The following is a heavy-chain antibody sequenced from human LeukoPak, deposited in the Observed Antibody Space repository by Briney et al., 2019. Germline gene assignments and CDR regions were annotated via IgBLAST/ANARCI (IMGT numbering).Heavy chain of an antibody. J-gene: IGHJ4*02. D-gene: IGHD1-26*01. CDR3: ARAGQGGSGSYYGRYYYDY. CDR2: ISSSSI. CDR1: GFTFSSYS. V-gene: IGHV3-48*02. Sequence: GGSLRLSCAASGFTFSSYSMNWVRQAPGKGLEWISYISSSSIYYADSVKGRFTVSRDNAKNSLYLQMNSLRDEDTAVYYCARAGQGGSGSYYGRYYYDYWGQGTLVTVS.